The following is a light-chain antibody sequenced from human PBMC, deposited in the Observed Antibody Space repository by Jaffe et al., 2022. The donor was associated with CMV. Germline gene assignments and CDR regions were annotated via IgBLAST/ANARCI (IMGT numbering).Light chain of an antibody. Sequence: QSALTQPASVSGSPGQSITISCTGTSSDVGNYNLVSWYQQHPGKAPKLIIYEVSKRPSGVSNRFSGSKSGDTASLTISGLQAEDEADYYCCSYTSTSTPYVFGTGTKVTVL. V-gene: IGLV2-23*02. J-gene: IGLJ1*01. CDR3: CSYTSTSTPYV. CDR1: SSDVGNYNL. CDR2: EVS.